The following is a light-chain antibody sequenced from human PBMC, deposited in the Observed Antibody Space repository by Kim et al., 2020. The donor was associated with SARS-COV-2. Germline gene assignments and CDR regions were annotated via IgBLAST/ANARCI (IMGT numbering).Light chain of an antibody. Sequence: SPGERATLSCRASQSVSGSYLAWFQQKPGQPPRLLIYGASSRAAGIPDRFSRSGSGTDFTLTINRLEPEDFAVYYCQQYTRTPRTFGQGTKVDIK. CDR2: GAS. V-gene: IGKV3-20*01. CDR3: QQYTRTPRT. J-gene: IGKJ1*01. CDR1: QSVSGSY.